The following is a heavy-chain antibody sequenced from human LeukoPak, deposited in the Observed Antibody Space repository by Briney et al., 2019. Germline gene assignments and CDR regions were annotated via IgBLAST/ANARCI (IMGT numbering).Heavy chain of an antibody. Sequence: GGSLRLSCAASGFTFRSYWMSWVRQAPGKGLEWVANINQGGSVKYYVDSVKGRFTISRDDAKNSLYVQMNSLRDEDTAVYYCARVCYSGWNLEYWGQGTLVTVSS. V-gene: IGHV3-7*01. CDR1: GFTFRSYW. CDR3: ARVCYSGWNLEY. J-gene: IGHJ4*02. D-gene: IGHD5-12*01. CDR2: INQGGSVK.